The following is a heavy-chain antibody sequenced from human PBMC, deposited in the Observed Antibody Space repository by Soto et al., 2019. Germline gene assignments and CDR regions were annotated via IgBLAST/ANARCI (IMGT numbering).Heavy chain of an antibody. D-gene: IGHD7-27*01. CDR3: ARKAWVRFDY. J-gene: IGHJ4*02. Sequence: SETLSLTCTVSGDSMTRGVWWTWVRQPPGKGLEWIGEVFHTGNTNYNPSLKSRVTMSVDKSTNEFSLKVTSVTAADTAIYYCARKAWVRFDYWGQGALVTVSS. CDR1: GDSMTRGVW. CDR2: VFHTGNT. V-gene: IGHV4-4*02.